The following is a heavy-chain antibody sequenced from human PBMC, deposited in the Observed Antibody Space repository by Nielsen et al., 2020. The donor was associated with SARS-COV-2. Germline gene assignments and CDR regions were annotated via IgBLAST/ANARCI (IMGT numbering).Heavy chain of an antibody. V-gene: IGHV3-66*01. J-gene: IGHJ6*04. CDR2: IYSGGST. CDR3: ARDRSYYDFSAGGMDV. CDR1: GFTVSSNY. D-gene: IGHD3-3*01. Sequence: GESLKISCAASGFTVSSNYMSWVRQAPGKGLEWVSVIYSGGSTYYADSVKGRFTISRDNSKNTLYLQMNSLRAEDTAVYYRARDRSYYDFSAGGMDVWGKGTTVTVSS.